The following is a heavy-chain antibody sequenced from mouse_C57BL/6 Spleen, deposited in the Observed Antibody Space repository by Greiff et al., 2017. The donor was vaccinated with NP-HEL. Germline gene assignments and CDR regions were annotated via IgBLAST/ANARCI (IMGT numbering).Heavy chain of an antibody. CDR1: GYAFSSSW. CDR3: AREGGSTVVAPY. J-gene: IGHJ3*01. CDR2: IYPGDGDT. D-gene: IGHD1-1*01. V-gene: IGHV1-82*01. Sequence: VQLQQSGPELVKPGASVKISCKASGYAFSSSWMNWVKQRPGKGLEWIGRIYPGDGDTNYNGKFKGKATLTADKSSSTAYMQLSSLTSEESAVYCCAREGGSTVVAPYWGQGTLVTVSA.